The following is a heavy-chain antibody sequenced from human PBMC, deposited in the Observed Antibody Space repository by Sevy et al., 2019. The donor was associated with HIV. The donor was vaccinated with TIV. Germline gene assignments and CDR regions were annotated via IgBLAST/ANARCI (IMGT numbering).Heavy chain of an antibody. CDR2: ISGSGGST. V-gene: IGHV3-23*01. CDR1: GFTFSSYA. D-gene: IGHD3-10*01. J-gene: IGHJ4*02. Sequence: GGSLRLSCAASGFTFSSYAMSWVRQAPGKGLEWVSAISGSGGSTYYADSVKGVFTISRDNSKNTLYLQMNSLRAEDTNVYYCGKLAHESGSYFYWGQGTLVTVSS. CDR3: GKLAHESGSYFY.